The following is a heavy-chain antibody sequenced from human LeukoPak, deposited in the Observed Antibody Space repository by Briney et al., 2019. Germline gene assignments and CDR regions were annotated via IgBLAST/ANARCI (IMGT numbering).Heavy chain of an antibody. CDR3: ARDEWEHNY. J-gene: IGHJ4*02. CDR2: MSYNVRS. Sequence: PSETLSLTCTVSGVSINNHYWSWIRQYPGKGLEWIGYMSYNVRSDYNPSLKGRVTISIDTSKNQLSLKLNSVTTADTAVYYCARDEWEHNYWGQGTLVTVSS. CDR1: GVSINNHY. D-gene: IGHD1-26*01. V-gene: IGHV4-59*11.